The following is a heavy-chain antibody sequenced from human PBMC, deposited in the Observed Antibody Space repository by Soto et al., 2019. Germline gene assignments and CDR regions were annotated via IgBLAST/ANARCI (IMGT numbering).Heavy chain of an antibody. Sequence: PGGSLRLSFAASGFTFSSYAMGWVRQAPGKGLEWVSAISGSGGSTYYADSVKGRFTISRDNSKNTLYLQMNSLRAEDTAVYYCAKGIMVYALYYFDYWGQGTLVTVSS. V-gene: IGHV3-23*01. CDR2: ISGSGGST. J-gene: IGHJ4*02. D-gene: IGHD2-8*01. CDR1: GFTFSSYA. CDR3: AKGIMVYALYYFDY.